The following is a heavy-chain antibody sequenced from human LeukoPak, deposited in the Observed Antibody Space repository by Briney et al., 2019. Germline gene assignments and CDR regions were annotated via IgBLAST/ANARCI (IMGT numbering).Heavy chain of an antibody. CDR1: GFSFCNHG. CDR3: AREATWGQWYFDH. Sequence: GTSLRLSCVASGFSFCNHGMHWVREAPGKGLEWVSVVARDGGAKFYAASGKGRFTLSRDNSKNMFFLQMDFLTVEDTAIYYSAREATWGQWYFDHWGQGTPVIVSS. D-gene: IGHD6-19*01. J-gene: IGHJ4*02. CDR2: VARDGGAK. V-gene: IGHV3-30*03.